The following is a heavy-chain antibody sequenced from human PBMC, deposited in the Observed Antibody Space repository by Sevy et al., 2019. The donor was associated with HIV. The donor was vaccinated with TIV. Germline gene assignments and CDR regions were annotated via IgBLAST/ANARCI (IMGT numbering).Heavy chain of an antibody. CDR3: ARLFYGSADY. D-gene: IGHD3-10*01. CDR2: INQGGSET. V-gene: IGHV3-7*01. Sequence: GGSLRLSCAASGFTFSSYWMSWVRQAPGKGLEWVATINQGGSETFYVDSVKGRFTISRHNPRKSLYLQMNSLSAEDTAVYYCARLFYGSADYWGQGTLVTVSS. CDR1: GFTFSSYW. J-gene: IGHJ4*02.